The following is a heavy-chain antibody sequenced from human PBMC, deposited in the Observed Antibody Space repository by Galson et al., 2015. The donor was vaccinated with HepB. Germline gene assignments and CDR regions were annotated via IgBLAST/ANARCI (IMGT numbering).Heavy chain of an antibody. CDR3: ARVPAMNDYGDYPEYFQH. Sequence: SVKVSCKASGYTFTSYAMHWVRQAPGQRLEWMGWINAGNGNTKYSQKFQGRVTITRDTSASTAYMELSSLRSEDTAVYYCARVPAMNDYGDYPEYFQHWGQGTLVTVSS. V-gene: IGHV1-3*01. CDR1: GYTFTSYA. J-gene: IGHJ1*01. D-gene: IGHD4-17*01. CDR2: INAGNGNT.